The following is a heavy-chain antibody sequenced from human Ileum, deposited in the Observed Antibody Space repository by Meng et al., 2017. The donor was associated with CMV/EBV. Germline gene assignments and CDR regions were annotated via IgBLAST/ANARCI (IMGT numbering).Heavy chain of an antibody. Sequence: SSVKVSCKASGGTFSSYAISWVRQAPGQGLEWMGGIIPIFGTANYAQKFQGRVTITTDESTSTAYMELSSLRSEDTAVYYCARDRVTRALRDYYYYGMDVWGQGTTVTVSS. J-gene: IGHJ6*02. CDR2: IIPIFGTA. CDR3: ARDRVTRALRDYYYYGMDV. CDR1: GGTFSSYA. V-gene: IGHV1-69*05. D-gene: IGHD5-18*01.